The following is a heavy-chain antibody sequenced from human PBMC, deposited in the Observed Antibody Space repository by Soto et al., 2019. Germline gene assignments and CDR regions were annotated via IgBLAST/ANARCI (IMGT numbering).Heavy chain of an antibody. CDR3: ARDSYPSYSYSWSFDY. V-gene: IGHV1-2*04. D-gene: IGHD6-13*01. J-gene: IGHJ4*01. Sequence: RQNPGQGLEWMGWINPNRGGTNYAQKFQGWVTMTRDTSISTAYMELNTLKSDDTAVYYCARDSYPSYSYSWSFDYRGHGTPVTVIS. CDR2: INPNRGGT.